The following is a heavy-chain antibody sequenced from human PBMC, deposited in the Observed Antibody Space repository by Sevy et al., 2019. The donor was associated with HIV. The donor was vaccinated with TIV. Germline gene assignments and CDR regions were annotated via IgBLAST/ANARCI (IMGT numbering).Heavy chain of an antibody. V-gene: IGHV1-2*02. CDR1: GYTFTGYY. Sequence: ASVKVSCKASGYTFTGYYIHWVRQAPGQGLEWMGWINPNSGGTNYAQKFQGRVTMTRDTSISTAYMELSRLRSDDTAVYYCASGYCSSTSCSIAFGYWGQGTLVTVSS. J-gene: IGHJ4*02. CDR3: ASGYCSSTSCSIAFGY. D-gene: IGHD2-2*03. CDR2: INPNSGGT.